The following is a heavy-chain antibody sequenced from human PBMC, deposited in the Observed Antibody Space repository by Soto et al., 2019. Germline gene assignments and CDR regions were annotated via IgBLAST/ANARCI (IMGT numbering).Heavy chain of an antibody. J-gene: IGHJ4*02. V-gene: IGHV3-30-3*01. CDR2: ISYDGSNK. Sequence: GGSLRLSCAASGFTFSSYAMHWVRQAPGKGLEWVAVISYDGSNKYYADSVKGRFTISRDNSKNTLYLQMNSLRAEDTAVYYCARDQGPSGSFFDYWGQGTLDTGSS. CDR3: ARDQGPSGSFFDY. D-gene: IGHD1-26*01. CDR1: GFTFSSYA.